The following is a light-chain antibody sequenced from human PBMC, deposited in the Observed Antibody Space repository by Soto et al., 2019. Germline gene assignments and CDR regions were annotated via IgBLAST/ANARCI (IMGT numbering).Light chain of an antibody. V-gene: IGKV3-20*01. Sequence: EIVLTHPPGTLSLSPGERATLSCRSSQSVSSYYLAWYQQRPGQPPRLLIYVASSRAPGIPDRFSGSGSGTDFTLTISRLEPEDFAVYYCQHYDTSLWTFGQGTKVDIK. CDR3: QHYDTSLWT. CDR1: QSVSSYY. J-gene: IGKJ1*01. CDR2: VAS.